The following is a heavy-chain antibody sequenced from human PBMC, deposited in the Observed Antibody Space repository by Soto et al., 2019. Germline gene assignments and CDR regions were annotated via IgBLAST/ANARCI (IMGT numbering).Heavy chain of an antibody. Sequence: SVKVSCKASGGTFNKYGIDWVRQAPGQGLEWMGGIIPLFGTANYAQKFQGRVTISADEVTSTVYMELRSLRSEDTGVYYCARQFDYDTSGYYYAYWGRGALVTVSS. CDR1: GGTFNKYG. J-gene: IGHJ4*02. V-gene: IGHV1-69*13. CDR3: ARQFDYDTSGYYYAY. D-gene: IGHD3-22*01. CDR2: IIPLFGTA.